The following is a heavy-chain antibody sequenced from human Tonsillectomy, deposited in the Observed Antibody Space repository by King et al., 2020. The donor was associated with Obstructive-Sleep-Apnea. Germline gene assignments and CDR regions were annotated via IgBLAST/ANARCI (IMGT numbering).Heavy chain of an antibody. J-gene: IGHJ4*02. CDR2: MDPSDSYT. D-gene: IGHD1-26*01. CDR1: GYSFTSYW. Sequence: VQLLESGAEVKKPGESLRISCKGSGYSFTSYWISWGRQMPGKGLGWMGRMDPSDSYTNYSPSSQGHGTIAADKSISTAYLQWSGLKASDTAMYYCARHPVGASSFADYWGQGTLVTVSS. V-gene: IGHV5-10-1*01. CDR3: ARHPVGASSFADY.